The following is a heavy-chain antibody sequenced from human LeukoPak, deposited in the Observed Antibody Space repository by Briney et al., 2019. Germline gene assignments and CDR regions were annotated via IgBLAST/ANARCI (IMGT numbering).Heavy chain of an antibody. J-gene: IGHJ4*02. D-gene: IGHD2-15*01. Sequence: SETPSLTCTVSGGSISSYYWSWIRQPPGKGLEWIGYIYYSGSTNYNPSLKSRVTISVDTSKNQFPLKLTSVTAADTAVYYCARGGSYSFFYWGQGTLVTVSS. CDR3: ARGGSYSFFY. CDR1: GGSISSYY. CDR2: IYYSGST. V-gene: IGHV4-59*01.